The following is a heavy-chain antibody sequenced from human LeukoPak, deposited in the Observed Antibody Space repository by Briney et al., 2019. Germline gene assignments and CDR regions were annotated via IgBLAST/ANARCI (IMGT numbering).Heavy chain of an antibody. Sequence: PGGSLRLSCAASGFLLSSYSMIWVRQARGKGLEWVSAIYSGGSTYYADSVKGRFTISRDISKNTLYLQMNGLGAEDTAVYYCAAANWNYASGIDYWGHGTLVTASS. J-gene: IGHJ4*01. CDR1: GFLLSSYS. CDR3: AAANWNYASGIDY. V-gene: IGHV3-53*01. D-gene: IGHD1-7*01. CDR2: IYSGGST.